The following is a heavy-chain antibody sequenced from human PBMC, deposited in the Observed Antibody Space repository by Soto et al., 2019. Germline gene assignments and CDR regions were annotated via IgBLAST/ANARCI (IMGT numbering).Heavy chain of an antibody. CDR1: GFTFSTYS. D-gene: IGHD2-2*01. CDR3: ARDPSDCSSTSCWGYYALDV. V-gene: IGHV3-21*01. Sequence: PGGSLRLSGAASGFTFSTYSMNWVRQAPGKGLEWVSSISSSGTYIHYADSLKGRFTISRDNAKNSLYLQMISLRAEDTAVYYCARDPSDCSSTSCWGYYALDVWGQGTTVTVSS. CDR2: ISSSGTYI. J-gene: IGHJ6*02.